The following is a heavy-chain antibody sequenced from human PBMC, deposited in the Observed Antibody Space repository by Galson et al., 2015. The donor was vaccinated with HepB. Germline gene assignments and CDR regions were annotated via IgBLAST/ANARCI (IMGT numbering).Heavy chain of an antibody. V-gene: IGHV3-48*01. CDR3: ARGQRWPGPQNWFDP. J-gene: IGHJ5*02. CDR2: ISSSSSTI. D-gene: IGHD2-15*01. Sequence: SLRLSCAASGFTFSSYSMNWVRQAPGKGLEWVSYISSSSSTIYYADSVKGRFTISRDNAKNSLYLQMNSLRAEDTAVYYCARGQRWPGPQNWFDPWGQGTLVTVSS. CDR1: GFTFSSYS.